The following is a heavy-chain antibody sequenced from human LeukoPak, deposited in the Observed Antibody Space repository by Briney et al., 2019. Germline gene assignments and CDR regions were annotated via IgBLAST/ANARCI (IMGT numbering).Heavy chain of an antibody. CDR2: ISSGVGST. V-gene: IGHV3-23*01. CDR3: AKKSRGSYLDYFDY. J-gene: IGHJ4*02. D-gene: IGHD1-26*01. Sequence: PGGSLRLSCAASGFILSNYAFSWVRQAPGKGLEWVSSISSGVGSTYYADSVKGRFTIFRDNSKNTLYLQMNSLRAEDTAVYYCAKKSRGSYLDYFDYWGQGTLVTVSS. CDR1: GFILSNYA.